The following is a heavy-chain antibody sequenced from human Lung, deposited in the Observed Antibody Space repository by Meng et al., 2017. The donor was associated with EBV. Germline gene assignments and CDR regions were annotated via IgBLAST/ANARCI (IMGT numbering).Heavy chain of an antibody. CDR3: AREYSSSSGLPGP. D-gene: IGHD6-6*01. CDR1: GGSIRFGDYY. V-gene: IGHV4-30-4*08. CDR2: IYDSGST. J-gene: IGHJ5*02. Sequence: QVQLQESGQGLVKPSQTLSLTCTVSGGSIRFGDYYWSWIRQPPGKGLEWIGYIYDSGSTSYNPSLMSRVTISVDTSRNQFSLKLTSVTAADTAVYYCAREYSSSSGLPGPWGQGTLVTVSS.